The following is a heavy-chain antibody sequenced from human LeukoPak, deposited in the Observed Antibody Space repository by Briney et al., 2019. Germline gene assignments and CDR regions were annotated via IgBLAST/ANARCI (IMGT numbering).Heavy chain of an antibody. V-gene: IGHV4-4*02. D-gene: IGHD2-15*01. Sequence: SETLSLTCAVSGGSISSSNWWSWVRQPPGKGLEWIGSTHYSGSTYYNPSLKSRVTIFVDTSKNQFSLKLSSVTAADTAVYYCARRRNIVVVVAATYYYYYYMDVWGKGTTVTVSS. CDR3: ARRRNIVVVVAATYYYYYYMDV. CDR2: THYSGST. J-gene: IGHJ6*03. CDR1: GGSISSSNW.